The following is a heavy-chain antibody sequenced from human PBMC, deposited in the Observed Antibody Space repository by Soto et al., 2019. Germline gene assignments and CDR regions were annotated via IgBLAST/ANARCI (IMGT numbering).Heavy chain of an antibody. Sequence: SETLSLTCTVSVGSISSGGYYWIWIRHHPGKGLEWIGYIYYSGSTYYNPSLKSRVTISVDTSKNQFSLKLSSVTAADTAVYYCASSRYYYDSSGYSNYFDYWGQGTLVTVS. D-gene: IGHD3-22*01. CDR3: ASSRYYYDSSGYSNYFDY. V-gene: IGHV4-31*03. CDR1: VGSISSGGYY. CDR2: IYYSGST. J-gene: IGHJ4*02.